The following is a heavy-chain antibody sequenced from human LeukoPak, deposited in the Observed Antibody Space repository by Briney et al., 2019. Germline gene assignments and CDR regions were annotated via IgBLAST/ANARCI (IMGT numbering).Heavy chain of an antibody. V-gene: IGHV3-74*01. D-gene: IGHD5-18*01. CDR1: GFTFSSYW. CDR3: ASSLYNYGQGFDY. CDR2: INSDGSST. Sequence: GGSLRLSCAASGFTFSSYWMHWVRQAPGKRLVWVSRINSDGSSTSYADPVKGRLTISRDNAKNTLYLQMNSLRIEDTAVYYCASSLYNYGQGFDYWGQGTLVTVSS. J-gene: IGHJ4*02.